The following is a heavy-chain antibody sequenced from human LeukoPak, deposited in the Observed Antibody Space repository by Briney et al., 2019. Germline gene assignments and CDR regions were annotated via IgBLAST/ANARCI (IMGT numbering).Heavy chain of an antibody. CDR2: IKQDGSEK. V-gene: IGHV3-7*01. Sequence: GGPLSLSFPASGFTFSGYWRTWVRQAPGKGREWVANIKQDGSEKHYVDSVRGRFTISRENAKNSLYLQMNSLRAEDTAVYYCARDFYYYIDVWGKGTTVTVSS. J-gene: IGHJ6*03. CDR3: ARDFYYYIDV. CDR1: GFTFSGYW.